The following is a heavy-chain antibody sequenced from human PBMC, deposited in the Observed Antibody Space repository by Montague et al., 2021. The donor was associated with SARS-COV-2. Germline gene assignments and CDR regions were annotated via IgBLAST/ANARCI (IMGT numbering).Heavy chain of an antibody. J-gene: IGHJ6*02. CDR3: ARVKTPRYYEILTGYSKYYGMDV. D-gene: IGHD3-9*01. Sequence: TLSLTCTVSGGSISSGGYYWSWIRQPPGKGLEWIGYIYYSGSTYYNPSLKSRVTISVDTSKNQFSLKLSSVTAADTAVYYCARVKTPRYYEILTGYSKYYGMDVWGQGTTVTVSS. V-gene: IGHV4-31*03. CDR2: IYYSGST. CDR1: GGSISSGGYY.